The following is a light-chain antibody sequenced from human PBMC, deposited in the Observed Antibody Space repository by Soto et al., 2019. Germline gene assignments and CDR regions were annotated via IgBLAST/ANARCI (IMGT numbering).Light chain of an antibody. CDR1: QSVSSSY. V-gene: IGKV3D-20*02. CDR3: QQRSNWPPIT. Sequence: EIVLTQSPGTLSLSPWERATLSCRASQSVSSSYLAWYQQRPGQAPRLIIYGASNRATGIPDRFSGSGSGTDFTLTISRLEPEDFAVYYCQQRSNWPPITFGQGTRLEIK. J-gene: IGKJ5*01. CDR2: GAS.